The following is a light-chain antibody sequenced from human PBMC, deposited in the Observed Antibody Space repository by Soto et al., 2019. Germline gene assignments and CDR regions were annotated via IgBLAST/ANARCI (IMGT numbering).Light chain of an antibody. J-gene: IGKJ1*01. CDR3: QRYNSFSWT. V-gene: IGKV1-5*01. Sequence: DIQMTQSPSTLSTSVGDRVTISCRASQSIIRWLAWYQQKPGKAPKLLIYDASILQSGVPSRFSGSGSGTEFTLTISSLQPDDFATYYCQRYNSFSWTFGQGTKVEVK. CDR1: QSIIRW. CDR2: DAS.